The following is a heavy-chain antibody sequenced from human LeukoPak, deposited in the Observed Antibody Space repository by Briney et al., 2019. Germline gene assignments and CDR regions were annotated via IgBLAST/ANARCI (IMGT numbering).Heavy chain of an antibody. Sequence: GASVKVSCKASGGTFSSYAINWVRQAPGQGLEWMGGVMPASGTAYHAERFQGRVTITADESTATAYMGLSSLRSEDTAVYYCARVFLSVAGTGAIDVWGRGTMVTVSS. CDR3: ARVFLSVAGTGAIDV. CDR1: GGTFSSYA. D-gene: IGHD6-19*01. CDR2: VMPASGTA. V-gene: IGHV1-69*13. J-gene: IGHJ3*01.